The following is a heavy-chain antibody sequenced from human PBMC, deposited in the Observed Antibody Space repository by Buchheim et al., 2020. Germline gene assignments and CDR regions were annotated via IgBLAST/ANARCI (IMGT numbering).Heavy chain of an antibody. CDR3: ARSRSADTAIRHSWFDP. Sequence: QVQLVQSGAEVKKPGASVKVSCKAPGYTFTGYYMHWVRQAPGQGLEWMGWINPNSGGTNYAQKFQGSVTMTTDTSIRTAYMGLGRLRSGDTGVYYCARSRSADTAIRHSWFDPWGQGTL. CDR2: INPNSGGT. D-gene: IGHD5-18*01. V-gene: IGHV1-2*04. J-gene: IGHJ5*02. CDR1: GYTFTGYY.